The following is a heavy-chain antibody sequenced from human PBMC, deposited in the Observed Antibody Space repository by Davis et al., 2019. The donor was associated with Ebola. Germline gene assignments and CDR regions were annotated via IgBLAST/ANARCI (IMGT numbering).Heavy chain of an antibody. CDR2: IYSGGST. V-gene: IGHV3-53*01. D-gene: IGHD1-14*01. J-gene: IGHJ3*02. CDR1: GFTVSSNY. CDR3: ARSNQAFDI. Sequence: GESLKISCAASGFTVSSNYMSWVRQAPGKGLEWVSVIYSGGSTYYADSVKGRFTISRDNAKNSLYLQMNSLRAEDTAVYYCARSNQAFDIWGQGTMVTVSS.